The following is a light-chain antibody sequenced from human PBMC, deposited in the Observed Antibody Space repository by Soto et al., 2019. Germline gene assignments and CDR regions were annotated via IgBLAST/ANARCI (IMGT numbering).Light chain of an antibody. J-gene: IGKJ3*01. Sequence: DIQMTQSPSSLSASVGARVTITCRASESIGSHLNWYQQKPGQAPKALIYAVSSLQSGVPSRFSGSGSGPDFTLTISSLQPEDFATYYCQQSYSAPQFTFGPGTRVEIK. CDR1: ESIGSH. CDR3: QQSYSAPQFT. CDR2: AVS. V-gene: IGKV1-39*01.